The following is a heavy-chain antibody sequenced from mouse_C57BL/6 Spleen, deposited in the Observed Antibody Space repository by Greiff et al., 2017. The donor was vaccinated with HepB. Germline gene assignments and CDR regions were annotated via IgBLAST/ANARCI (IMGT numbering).Heavy chain of an antibody. CDR3: ARLEDI. CDR2: IWAGGST. CDR1: GFSLTSYG. V-gene: IGHV2-9*02. J-gene: IGHJ2*01. Sequence: QVQLKQSGPGLVAPSQSLSITCTVSGFSLTSYGVHWVRQPPGTGLEWPGVIWAGGSTNYNPALMSRLSSSKDNSKSQVFLKMNSPQTDETAMYYCARLEDIWGQGTTLTVSS. D-gene: IGHD1-3*01.